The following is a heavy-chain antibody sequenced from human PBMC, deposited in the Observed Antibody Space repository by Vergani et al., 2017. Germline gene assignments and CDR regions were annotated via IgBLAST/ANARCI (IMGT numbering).Heavy chain of an antibody. Sequence: QVQLVQSGAEVKKPGSSVKVSCKASGGPFSSYAISWVRQAPGQGLEWMGGIIPIFGTANYAQKFQGRVTMTEDTSTDTAYMELSSLRSEDTAVYYCATVGFIMITFGGVIVGNWFDPWGQGTLVTVSS. CDR3: ATVGFIMITFGGVIVGNWFDP. J-gene: IGHJ5*02. D-gene: IGHD3-16*02. CDR1: GGPFSSYA. V-gene: IGHV1-69*06. CDR2: IIPIFGTA.